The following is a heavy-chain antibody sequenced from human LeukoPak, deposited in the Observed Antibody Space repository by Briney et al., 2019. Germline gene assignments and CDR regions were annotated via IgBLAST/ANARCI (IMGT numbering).Heavy chain of an antibody. CDR2: IYYSGST. D-gene: IGHD6-19*01. CDR1: GGSISSYY. CDR3: ARTNDAVAGVDY. Sequence: PSETLSLTCTVPGGSISSYYWSWIRQPPGKGLEWIGYIYYSGSTNYNPSLKSRVTISVDTSKNQFSLKLSSVTAADTAVYYCARTNDAVAGVDYWGQGTLVTVSS. J-gene: IGHJ4*02. V-gene: IGHV4-59*01.